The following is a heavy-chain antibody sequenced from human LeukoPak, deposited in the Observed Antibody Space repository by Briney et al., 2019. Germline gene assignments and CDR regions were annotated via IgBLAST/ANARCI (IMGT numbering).Heavy chain of an antibody. J-gene: IGHJ4*02. D-gene: IGHD5-18*01. V-gene: IGHV3-23*01. CDR2: ISGSGGST. Sequence: GGSLRLSRVASRFTFGSYGIGWARQAPGKGLEWVSVISGSGGSTYITDSVKGRFTISRDNFKHTLYLQMHSLRAEDTSVYYCPKGDTGMFRRYCFDYWGRGTLVTVSS. CDR1: RFTFGSYG. CDR3: PKGDTGMFRRYCFDY.